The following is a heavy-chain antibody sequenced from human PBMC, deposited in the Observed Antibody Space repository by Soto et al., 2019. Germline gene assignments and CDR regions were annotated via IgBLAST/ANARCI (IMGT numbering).Heavy chain of an antibody. J-gene: IGHJ6*02. CDR2: IYPGDSDT. D-gene: IGHD3-3*01. V-gene: IGHV5-51*01. CDR3: ARHEMGGKRPNYHFWSGYSSYYYGMDV. Sequence: PGESLKISCKGSGYSFTSYWIGWVRQMPGKGLEWMGIIYPGDSDTRYSPSFQGQVTISADKSISTAYLQWSSLKASDTAMYYCARHEMGGKRPNYHFWSGYSSYYYGMDVWGQGTTVTVSS. CDR1: GYSFTSYW.